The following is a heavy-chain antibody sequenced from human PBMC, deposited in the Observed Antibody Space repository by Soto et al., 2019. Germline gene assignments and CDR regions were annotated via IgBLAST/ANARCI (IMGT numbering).Heavy chain of an antibody. V-gene: IGHV3-23*01. CDR3: AKCSVGTVRTSGWCNWFDP. CDR2: IRVGGGDT. CDR1: GFTFSSSA. J-gene: IGHJ5*02. D-gene: IGHD6-19*01. Sequence: EVQLLESGGGLAQPGGSRRLSCAASGFTFSSSAMNWVRQAPGKGLEWVSSIRVGGGDTFYADSVRGRFTVSRDISRNTLYLQMNSLRAEDTAIYYCAKCSVGTVRTSGWCNWFDPWGQGTRVTVSS.